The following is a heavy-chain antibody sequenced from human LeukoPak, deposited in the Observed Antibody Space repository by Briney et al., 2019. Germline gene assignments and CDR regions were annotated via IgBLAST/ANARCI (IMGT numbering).Heavy chain of an antibody. V-gene: IGHV3-30*18. J-gene: IGHJ4*02. CDR3: AKDGVDVGGSYFPFDY. D-gene: IGHD3-22*01. CDR2: ISYDGSNK. CDR1: GFTFSSYG. Sequence: PGGSLRLSCAASGFTFSSYGMHWVRQAPGKGLEWVAVISYDGSNKYYADSVKGRFTISRDNSKNTLYLQMNSLRAEDTAVYYCAKDGVDVGGSYFPFDYWGQGTLVTVSS.